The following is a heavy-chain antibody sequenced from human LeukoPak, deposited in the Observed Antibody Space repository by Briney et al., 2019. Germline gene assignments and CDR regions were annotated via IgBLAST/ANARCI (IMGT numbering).Heavy chain of an antibody. J-gene: IGHJ5*02. D-gene: IGHD3-10*01. CDR2: INPNSGGT. V-gene: IGHV1-2*06. CDR3: ARVQFLGWFDP. Sequence: ASVKVSCKASGYTFTGYYMHWVRQAPGQGLEWMGRINPNSGGTNYAQKFQGRVTMTRDTSISTAYMELSSLRSEDTAVYYCARVQFLGWFDPWGQGTLVTVSS. CDR1: GYTFTGYY.